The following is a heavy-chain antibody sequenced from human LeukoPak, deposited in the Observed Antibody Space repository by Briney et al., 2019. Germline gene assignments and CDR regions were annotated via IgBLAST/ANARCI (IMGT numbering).Heavy chain of an antibody. CDR2: ISGSGGST. CDR1: GFTFSSYS. J-gene: IGHJ4*02. V-gene: IGHV3-23*01. Sequence: GGSLRLSCAASGFTFSSYSMNWVRQAPGKGLEWVSAISGSGGSTYYADSVKGRFTISRDNSKNTLYLQMNSLRAEDTAVYYCAKPRGGAAAADYWGQGTLVTVSS. CDR3: AKPRGGAAAADY. D-gene: IGHD6-13*01.